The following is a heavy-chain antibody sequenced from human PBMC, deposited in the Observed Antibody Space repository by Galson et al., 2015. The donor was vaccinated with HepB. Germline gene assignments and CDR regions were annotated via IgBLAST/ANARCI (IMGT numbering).Heavy chain of an antibody. CDR1: GFTFGDYY. V-gene: IGHV3-11*06. CDR2: ISTSGTYT. Sequence: SLRLSCAASGFTFGDYYMSWIRQAPGKGLEWVSYISTSGTYTNYAVSVKGRITISRDNAKNSLYLQIKSLRDEDTAVYYCARVALYVYVDRTPFDHWGQGTLVTVSS. D-gene: IGHD2-8*01. J-gene: IGHJ4*02. CDR3: ARVALYVYVDRTPFDH.